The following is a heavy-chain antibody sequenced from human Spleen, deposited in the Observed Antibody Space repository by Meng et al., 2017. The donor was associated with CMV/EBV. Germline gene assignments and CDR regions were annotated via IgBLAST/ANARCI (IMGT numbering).Heavy chain of an antibody. J-gene: IGHJ4*02. D-gene: IGHD1-26*01. CDR1: GGSFSGYY. CDR3: ASGGSHFAY. V-gene: IGHV4-59*13. Sequence: SETLSLTCAVYGGSFSGYYWSWIRQPPGKGLDWIGYVYYSGTTNYNPSLKSRVTISVDTSQNQFSLKLSSVTAADTAVYYCASGGSHFAYWGQGTLVTVSS. CDR2: VYYSGTT.